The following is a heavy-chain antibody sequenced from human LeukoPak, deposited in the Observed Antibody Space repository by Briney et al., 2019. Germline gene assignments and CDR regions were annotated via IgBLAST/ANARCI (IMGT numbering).Heavy chain of an antibody. D-gene: IGHD5-12*01. CDR3: AKKVRGPSRALDF. V-gene: IGHV1-2*02. J-gene: IGHJ4*02. CDR1: GYTFTGYA. CDR2: INPEKRDT. Sequence: ASVKVSCKASGYTFTGYAIHWVRHGPRQGLEWMGWINPEKRDTGYAHKFQGRVTMTSDTSTSTAYMELSSLRSADTAVYYCAKKVRGPSRALDFRGQGTLVTVSS.